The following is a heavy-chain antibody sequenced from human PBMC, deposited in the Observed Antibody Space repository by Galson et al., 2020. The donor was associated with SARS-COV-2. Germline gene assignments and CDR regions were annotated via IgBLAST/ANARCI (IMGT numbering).Heavy chain of an antibody. J-gene: IGHJ4*02. CDR3: ARQMHYDILAAYYPPIDY. D-gene: IGHD3-9*01. V-gene: IGHV4-39*01. CDR1: GGSISRSSTYY. Sequence: ASETLSLTCTVSGGSISRSSTYYWVWIRQPPGKGLEWIGNISYSGASYYNPSLKSRVTISVDTSKNQFSLNLNSVTAADTAVYYCARQMHYDILAAYYPPIDYWGQGTLVTVSS. CDR2: ISYSGAS.